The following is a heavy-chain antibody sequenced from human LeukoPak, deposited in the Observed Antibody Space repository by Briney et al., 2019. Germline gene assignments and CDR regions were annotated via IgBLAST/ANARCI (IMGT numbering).Heavy chain of an antibody. J-gene: IGHJ3*02. D-gene: IGHD5-24*01. V-gene: IGHV3-30*04. CDR2: ISYDGSNK. CDR3: ARDGYNPHDAFDI. CDR1: GFTFSSYA. Sequence: GRSLRLSCAASGFTFSSYAMHWVRQAPGKGLEWVAVISYDGSNKYYADSVKGRFTISRDNSKNTLYLQMNSLRAEDTAVYYCARDGYNPHDAFDIWGQGTMVTVSS.